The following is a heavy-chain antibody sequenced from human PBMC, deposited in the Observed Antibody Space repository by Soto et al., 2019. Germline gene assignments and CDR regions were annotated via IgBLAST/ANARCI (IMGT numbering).Heavy chain of an antibody. CDR2: INKDGSQK. J-gene: IGHJ4*02. CDR3: VRELGLDY. V-gene: IGHV3-7*03. CDR1: GFTLSNYW. D-gene: IGHD7-27*01. Sequence: GGSLRLSCAASGFTLSNYWMTWVRQAPGKGLEWVANINKDGSQKNYVDSVKGRFTIARDNGQNSLSLQMNSLRVEDTAVYYCVRELGLDYWGQGALVTVSS.